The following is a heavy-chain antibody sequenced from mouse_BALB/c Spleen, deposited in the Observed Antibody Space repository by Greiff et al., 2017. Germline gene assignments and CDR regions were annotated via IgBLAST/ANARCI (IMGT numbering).Heavy chain of an antibody. D-gene: IGHD2-2*01. CDR1: GFSLTSYG. Sequence: QVQLQQSGPGLVPPYKSLSITCTVSGFSLTSYGVHWVRQPPGKGLEWLGVIWAGGSTNYNSALMSRLSISKDNSKSQVFLKMNSLQTDDTAMYYCAREDGYGYYAMDYWGQGTSVTVSS. CDR3: AREDGYGYYAMDY. V-gene: IGHV2-9*02. CDR2: IWAGGST. J-gene: IGHJ4*01.